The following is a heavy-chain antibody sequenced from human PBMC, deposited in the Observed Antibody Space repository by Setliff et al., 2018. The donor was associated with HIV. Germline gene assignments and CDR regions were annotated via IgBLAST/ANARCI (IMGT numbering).Heavy chain of an antibody. CDR1: GGSISTYF. D-gene: IGHD3-10*01. J-gene: IGHJ4*02. V-gene: IGHV4-4*08. Sequence: SETLSLTCTVSGGSISTYFWTWIRQPPGNGLEWIGYIYTSGSTNYNPSLKSRVTISVDTSKNQFSLKLSSVTAADTAVYYCARGSFIGDYYYFDYWGQGTLVTVSS. CDR2: IYTSGST. CDR3: ARGSFIGDYYYFDY.